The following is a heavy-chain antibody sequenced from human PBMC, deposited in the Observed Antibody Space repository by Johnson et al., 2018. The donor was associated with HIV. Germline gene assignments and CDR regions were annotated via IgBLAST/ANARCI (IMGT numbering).Heavy chain of an antibody. CDR2: LKSKTDGGTT. CDR1: GFTFSNAW. D-gene: IGHD1-26*01. CDR3: ARITKVGPILSDAFDF. V-gene: IGHV3-15*01. Sequence: VQLVESGGGLVKPGGSLRLSCAASGFTFSNAWMSWVRQAPGKGLEWVGRLKSKTDGGTTDYAAPVTRRFTISRGDSKNTLYLQMNSLRAEDTAVYYCARITKVGPILSDAFDFWGQGTMVTVSS. J-gene: IGHJ3*01.